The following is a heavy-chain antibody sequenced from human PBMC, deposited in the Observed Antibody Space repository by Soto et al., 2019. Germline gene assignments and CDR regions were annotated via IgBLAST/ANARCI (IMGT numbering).Heavy chain of an antibody. D-gene: IGHD1-1*01. CDR2: VKSKTDGETT. CDR1: GITFSDAW. CDR3: VASVNWISYFDY. J-gene: IGHJ4*02. Sequence: EVQLVESGGGSVKPGGSLRLSCAASGITFSDAWMTWVHQAPGKGLEWIGRVKSKTDGETTDYAAPVKGRFVVSRDDSKKMLFLQMNSLKHDDTAIYCCVASVNWISYFDYGSQRTLVTVSP. V-gene: IGHV3-15*01.